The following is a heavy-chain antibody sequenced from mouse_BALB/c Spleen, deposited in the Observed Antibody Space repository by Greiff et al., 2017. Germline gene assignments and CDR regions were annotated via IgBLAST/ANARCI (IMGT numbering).Heavy chain of an antibody. J-gene: IGHJ2*01. CDR1: GFNIKDYY. CDR2: IDPENGNT. CDR3: ARRGDYGSHD. D-gene: IGHD1-1*01. Sequence: VHVKQSGAELVRPGALVKLSCKASGFNIKDYYMHWVKQRPEQGLEWIGWIDPENGNTIYDPKFQGKASITADTSSNTAYLQLSSLTSEDTAVYYCARRGDYGSHDWGQGTTLTVSS. V-gene: IGHV14-1*02.